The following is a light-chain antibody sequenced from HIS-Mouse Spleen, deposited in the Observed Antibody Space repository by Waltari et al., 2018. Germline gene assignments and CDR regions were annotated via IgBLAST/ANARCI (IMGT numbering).Light chain of an antibody. CDR1: SSDVGRYNL. J-gene: IGLJ2*01. CDR3: CSYAGSSTLV. Sequence: QSALTQPASVSGSPGQSITISCTGTSSDVGRYNLVSWYQQHPGKAPKLMIYEGSKRPSGVSNRCSGSKSGNTASLTISVLQAEDEADYYCCSYAGSSTLVFGGGPKLTVL. V-gene: IGLV2-23*01. CDR2: EGS.